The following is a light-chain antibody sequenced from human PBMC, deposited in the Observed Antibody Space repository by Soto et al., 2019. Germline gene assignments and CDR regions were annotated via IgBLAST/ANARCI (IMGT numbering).Light chain of an antibody. CDR3: QVWKTSSDPYV. CDR1: NIGSKS. CDR2: DDS. J-gene: IGLJ1*01. Sequence: SYELTQPPSVSVAPGQTVRVTCGGKNIGSKSVHWYQQKPGQAPVLVVYDDSDRPSGIPERFSGSNSGNTATLTISRVEAGDEAEYYCQVWKTSSDPYVFGTGTKVTVL. V-gene: IGLV3-21*02.